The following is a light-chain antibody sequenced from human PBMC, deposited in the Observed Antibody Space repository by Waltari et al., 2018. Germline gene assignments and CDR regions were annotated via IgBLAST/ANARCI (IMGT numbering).Light chain of an antibody. CDR3: SSYAGSVV. CDR2: GVN. Sequence: QSALTQPASVSGSRGQSITISCTGRSSDIGCYNVVSWYQHHPGKAPKLLIYGVNNRPSGVSNRFSGSKSGNTASLTISGLQAEDEADYYCSSYAGSVVFGGGTKLTVL. V-gene: IGLV2-23*02. J-gene: IGLJ3*02. CDR1: SSDIGCYNV.